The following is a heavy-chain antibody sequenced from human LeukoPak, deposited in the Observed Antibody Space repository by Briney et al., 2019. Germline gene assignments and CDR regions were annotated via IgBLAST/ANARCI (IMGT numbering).Heavy chain of an antibody. V-gene: IGHV1-8*01. D-gene: IGHD2-21*02. CDR1: GYTFTSYD. CDR3: ARGRAYCGGDCYSTSGFGP. CDR2: MNPNSGNT. Sequence: ASVKVSCKASGYTFTSYDINWVRQATGQGLEWMGWMNPNSGNTGYAQKFQGRVTMTRNTSTSTAYMELSSLRSEDTAVYYCARGRAYCGGDCYSTSGFGPWGQGTLVTVSS. J-gene: IGHJ5*02.